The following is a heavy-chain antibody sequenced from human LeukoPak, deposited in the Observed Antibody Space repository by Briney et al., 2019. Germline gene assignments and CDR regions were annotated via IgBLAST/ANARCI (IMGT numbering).Heavy chain of an antibody. Sequence: GRSLRLSCAASGFTFSSYVMHWVRQAPGKGLEWVAIISYDGSNEYYADSVKGRFTISRDNAKNSLYLQMNSLRAEDTAVYYCARGPRNYDYVWGNWGQGTLVTVSS. CDR2: ISYDGSNE. J-gene: IGHJ4*02. CDR3: ARGPRNYDYVWGN. CDR1: GFTFSSYV. D-gene: IGHD3-16*01. V-gene: IGHV3-30*04.